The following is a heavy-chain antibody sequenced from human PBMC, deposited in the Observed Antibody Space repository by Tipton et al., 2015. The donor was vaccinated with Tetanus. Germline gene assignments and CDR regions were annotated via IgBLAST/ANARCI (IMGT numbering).Heavy chain of an antibody. J-gene: IGHJ4*02. D-gene: IGHD6-13*01. CDR1: GFTFSNYW. CDR2: IKKDESEK. V-gene: IGHV3-7*01. Sequence: GSLRLSCSASGFTFSNYWMSWVRQAPGKGLEWVANIKKDESEKDYVDSVKGRFTISRDNAKNSLYLQMNSMTVEDTAVYYCARVQPTPGTSWRFAYWGQGPLVTVS. CDR3: ARVQPTPGTSWRFAY.